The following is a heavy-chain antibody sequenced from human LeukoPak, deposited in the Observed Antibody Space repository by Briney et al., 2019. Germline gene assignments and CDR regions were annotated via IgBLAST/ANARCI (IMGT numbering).Heavy chain of an antibody. CDR2: INSDGSNT. D-gene: IGHD6-19*01. Sequence: PGGSLRLSCAASGFTFSIFWMHWVRRAPGKGPVWVSRINSDGSNTDYADSVKGRFTISRDNAKNTLYLQMNSLRTEDTAVYYCARRWAVAAVDYWGQGTLVTVSS. V-gene: IGHV3-74*01. CDR1: GFTFSIFW. J-gene: IGHJ4*02. CDR3: ARRWAVAAVDY.